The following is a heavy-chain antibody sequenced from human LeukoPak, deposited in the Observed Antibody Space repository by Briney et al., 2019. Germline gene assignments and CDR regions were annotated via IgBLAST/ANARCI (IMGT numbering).Heavy chain of an antibody. CDR3: TKPQYSGNYWPFVY. Sequence: GRSLRLSCAASGFTFSTYGMHWVRQALGKGLEWVAAVSYDDSNKYYVDSVRGRFTISRDNSRNTLYLQMNSLRREDTAVYYCTKPQYSGNYWPFVYWGQGALVTVSS. CDR1: GFTFSTYG. D-gene: IGHD1-26*01. J-gene: IGHJ4*02. CDR2: VSYDDSNK. V-gene: IGHV3-30*18.